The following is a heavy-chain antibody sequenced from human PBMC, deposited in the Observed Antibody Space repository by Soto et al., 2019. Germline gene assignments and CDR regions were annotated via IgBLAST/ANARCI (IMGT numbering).Heavy chain of an antibody. Sequence: PSETLSLTCTVSGGSISSYYWSWIRQPPGKGLEWIGYIYYSGSTNYNPSLKSRVTISVDTSKNQFSLKLSSVTAADTAVYYCASSHSKPYYYYYYMDVWGKGTTVTVSS. V-gene: IGHV4-59*01. CDR3: ASSHSKPYYYYYYMDV. J-gene: IGHJ6*03. CDR2: IYYSGST. CDR1: GGSISSYY.